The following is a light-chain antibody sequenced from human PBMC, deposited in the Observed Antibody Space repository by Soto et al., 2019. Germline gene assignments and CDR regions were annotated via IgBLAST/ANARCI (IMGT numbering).Light chain of an antibody. CDR3: QQRSNCPLT. V-gene: IGKV3-11*01. Sequence: EIVLTQSPATLSLSPGERATLSCRASQSVSSYLAWYQQKPGQAPSLLIYDASNRATGIPARFNGSGSGTDFTLTISSLEPEDFAVYYCQQRSNCPLTFGGGTKVEIK. CDR1: QSVSSY. CDR2: DAS. J-gene: IGKJ4*01.